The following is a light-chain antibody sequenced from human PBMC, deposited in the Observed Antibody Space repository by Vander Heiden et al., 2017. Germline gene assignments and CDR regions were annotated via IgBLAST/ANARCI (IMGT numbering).Light chain of an antibody. Sequence: QSVLTQPPSASGTPGQRVSISCSRSSSNVGSNSVYLYQHLPATAIILLLYRDFQRSAGVPALFSASKAGTSASPAISVHRAEDEAYYYCAAEEYSISVVFGGGTKRTVL. CDR2: RDF. CDR1: SSNVGSNS. J-gene: IGLJ2*01. CDR3: AAEEYSISVV. V-gene: IGLV1-47*01.